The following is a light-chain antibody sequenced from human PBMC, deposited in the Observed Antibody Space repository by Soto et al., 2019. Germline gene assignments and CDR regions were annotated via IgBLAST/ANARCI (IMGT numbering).Light chain of an antibody. J-gene: IGKJ5*01. CDR3: QQYHNWPIP. CDR1: QSVSSY. V-gene: IGKV3-15*01. CDR2: DAS. Sequence: IVFTQSTATLSLSPGERAPLSFRASQSVSSYLAWHQQKPGQAPRILMYDASTRATGISARFSGSGSGTEFTLTISSLQSEDFAVYYCQQYHNWPIPFGQGTRLEIK.